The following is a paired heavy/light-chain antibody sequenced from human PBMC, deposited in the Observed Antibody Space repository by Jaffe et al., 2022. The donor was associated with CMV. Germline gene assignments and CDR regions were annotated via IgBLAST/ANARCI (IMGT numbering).Light chain of an antibody. CDR1: QGISNY. V-gene: IGKV1-16*02. Sequence: DIQMTQSPSSLSASVGDRVTITCRASQGISNYLAWFQQKPGKAPKSLIYAASSLQSGVPSKFSGSGSGTDFTLTISSLQPEDFATYYCQQYNSYPWTFGQGTKVEIK. CDR2: AAS. J-gene: IGKJ1*01. CDR3: QQYNSYPWT.
Heavy chain of an antibody. J-gene: IGHJ5*02. V-gene: IGHV1-24*01. CDR2: FDPEDGET. Sequence: QVQLVQSGAEVKKPGASVKVSCKVSGYTLTELSMHWVRQAPGKGLEWMGGFDPEDGETIYAQKFQGRVTMTEDTSTDTAYMELSSLRSEDTAVYYCATVGGRLYDFWSGYDYYNWFDPWGQGTLVTVSS. CDR1: GYTLTELS. D-gene: IGHD3-3*01. CDR3: ATVGGRLYDFWSGYDYYNWFDP.